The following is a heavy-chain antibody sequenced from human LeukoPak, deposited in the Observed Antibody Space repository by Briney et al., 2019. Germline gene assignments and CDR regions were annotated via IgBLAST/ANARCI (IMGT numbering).Heavy chain of an antibody. J-gene: IGHJ3*02. CDR3: ANGYYYGSGSYYKEAFDI. V-gene: IGHV3-30*18. CDR2: ISYDGSNK. D-gene: IGHD3-10*01. Sequence: GRSLRLSCAASGFTFSNYGMHWVRQAPGKGLEWVVVISYDGSNKYYADPVKGRFTISRDNSKNTLYLQMNSLRAEDTAVYYCANGYYYGSGSYYKEAFDIWGQGTMVTVSS. CDR1: GFTFSNYG.